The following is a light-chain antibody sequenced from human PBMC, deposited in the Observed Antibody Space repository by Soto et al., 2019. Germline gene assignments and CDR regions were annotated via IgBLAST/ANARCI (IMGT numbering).Light chain of an antibody. CDR1: SSDIGRYEF. V-gene: IGLV2-8*01. CDR2: EVT. Sequence: QSALTQPPSASGSLGQSVTISCTGTSSDIGRYEFVSWYQHHPSKAPKLIIYEVTERPSGVPDRFSGSKSGNTASLTVSGLQADDEADYFCCSYAGTKYYVFGTGTKLTVL. CDR3: CSYAGTKYYV. J-gene: IGLJ1*01.